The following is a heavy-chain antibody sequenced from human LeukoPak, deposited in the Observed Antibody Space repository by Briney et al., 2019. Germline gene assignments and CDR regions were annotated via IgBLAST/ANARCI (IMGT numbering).Heavy chain of an antibody. CDR2: FIPILGIA. D-gene: IGHD2-2*02. CDR3: ARIQAVGVPVAIDAYYSYGMDV. CDR1: GGSFSRNA. V-gene: IGHV1-69*04. Sequence: SVTVSSKASGGSFSRNAISWVGQAPGQGLEWMGRFIPILGIATYAQKFQGRVTITADRSTSTAYMELSSLRSEDTAVYYCARIQAVGVPVAIDAYYSYGMDVWGQGTAVTVSS. J-gene: IGHJ6*02.